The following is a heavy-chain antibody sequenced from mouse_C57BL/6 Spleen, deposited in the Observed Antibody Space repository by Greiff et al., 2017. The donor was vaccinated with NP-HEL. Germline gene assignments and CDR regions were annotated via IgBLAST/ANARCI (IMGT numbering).Heavy chain of an antibody. J-gene: IGHJ2*01. V-gene: IGHV1-15*01. CDR1: GYTFTDYE. D-gene: IGHD3-2*02. CDR2: IDPETGGT. CDR3: TRGSGYYFDY. Sequence: QVHVKQSGAELVRPGASVTLSCKASGYTFTDYEMHWVKQTPVHGLEWIGAIDPETGGTAYNQKFKGKAILTADKSSSTAYMELRSLTSEDSAVYYCTRGSGYYFDYWGQGTTLTVSS.